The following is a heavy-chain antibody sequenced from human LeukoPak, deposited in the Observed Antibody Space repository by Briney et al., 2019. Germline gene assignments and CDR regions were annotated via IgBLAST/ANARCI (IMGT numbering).Heavy chain of an antibody. Sequence: GASVKVSCKASGYTFTSYYMHWVRQAPGQGLEWVGIINPSGDPTTYAQKFQGRVTMTRDTSISTAYMELSRLRSDDTAVYYCASGPGPTYSPVYFDYWGQGTLVTVSS. D-gene: IGHD2-21*01. CDR1: GYTFTSYY. J-gene: IGHJ4*02. V-gene: IGHV1-46*01. CDR2: INPSGDPT. CDR3: ASGPGPTYSPVYFDY.